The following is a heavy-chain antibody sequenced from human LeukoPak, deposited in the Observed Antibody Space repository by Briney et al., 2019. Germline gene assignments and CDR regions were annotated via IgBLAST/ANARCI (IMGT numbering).Heavy chain of an antibody. J-gene: IGHJ4*02. CDR3: ASEGGASSSWYFVY. CDR1: GGTFSSYT. Sequence: SVKVSCKASGGTFSSYTISWVRQAPGQGLEWVGRIIPILGIANYAQTVQGRVTITADKSTSTAYMELSSLRSEDTAAYYCASEGGASSSWYFVYWGQGTLVTVSS. V-gene: IGHV1-69*02. CDR2: IIPILGIA. D-gene: IGHD6-13*01.